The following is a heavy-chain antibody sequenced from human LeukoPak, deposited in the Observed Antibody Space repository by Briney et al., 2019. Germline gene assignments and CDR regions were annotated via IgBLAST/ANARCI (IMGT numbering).Heavy chain of an antibody. CDR2: ISYDGSNK. CDR1: GFTFSSYA. CDR3: ARTVYGDYEYYFDY. Sequence: GRSLRLSCAASGFTFSSYAMHWVRPAPGKGLEWVAVISYDGSNKYYADSVKGRFTISRDNSKNTLYLQMNSLRAEDTAVYYCARTVYGDYEYYFDYWGQGTLVTVSS. D-gene: IGHD4-17*01. J-gene: IGHJ4*02. V-gene: IGHV3-30-3*01.